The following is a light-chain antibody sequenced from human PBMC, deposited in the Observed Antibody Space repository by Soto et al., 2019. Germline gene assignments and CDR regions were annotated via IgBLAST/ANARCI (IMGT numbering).Light chain of an antibody. CDR2: AAS. J-gene: IGKJ4*01. V-gene: IGKV1-27*01. CDR1: QGISSY. Sequence: DIPMTQSPSSLSASVGDRVTITCRASQGISSYLAWYQQKPGKVPKVLIYAASTLQSGVPSRFSGSGSGTDFTLTISILQPEDAATYYCQKYNSAPLTFGGGTKVEIK. CDR3: QKYNSAPLT.